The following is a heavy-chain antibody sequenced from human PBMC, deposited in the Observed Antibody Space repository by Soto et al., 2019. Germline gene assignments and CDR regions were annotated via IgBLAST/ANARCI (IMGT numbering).Heavy chain of an antibody. D-gene: IGHD2-15*01. J-gene: IGHJ4*02. V-gene: IGHV4-30-4*01. CDR1: GGSISSGDYY. CDR2: IYYSGST. Sequence: SETLSLTCTVSGGSISSGDYYWSWIRQPPGKGLEWIGYIYYSGSTYYNPSLKSRVTISVDTSKNQFSLKLSSVTAADTAVYYCAKDSEMEVVAGEDPASNYWGQGTLVTVSS. CDR3: AKDSEMEVVAGEDPASNY.